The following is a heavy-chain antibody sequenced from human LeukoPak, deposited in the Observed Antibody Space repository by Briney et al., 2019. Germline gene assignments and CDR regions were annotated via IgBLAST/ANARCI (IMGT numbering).Heavy chain of an antibody. V-gene: IGHV3-49*04. CDR2: IRSKAYGGTT. D-gene: IGHD6-19*01. J-gene: IGHJ4*02. CDR1: GFTFGDYA. CDR3: TRDSSGWFQYFDY. Sequence: GGSLRLSCTASGFTFGDYAMRWVRQAPGKGLEWVGFIRSKAYGGTTEYAASVKGRFTISRDDSKSIAYLQMNSLKTEDTAVYYCTRDSSGWFQYFDYWGQGTLVTVSS.